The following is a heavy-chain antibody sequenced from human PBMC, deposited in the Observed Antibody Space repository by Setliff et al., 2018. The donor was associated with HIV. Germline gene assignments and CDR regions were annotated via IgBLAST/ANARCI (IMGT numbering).Heavy chain of an antibody. J-gene: IGHJ4*02. Sequence: SVKVPCKASGGTFSSYAISWVRQAPGQGLEWMGGIIPIFGTANYPQKCQGRVTITTDESTRTACMELSSLRSEEAAVYYCAREGEGKAGTTAGNFDYWGQGTLVTVSS. CDR1: GGTFSSYA. D-gene: IGHD1-1*01. V-gene: IGHV1-69*05. CDR2: IIPIFGTA. CDR3: AREGEGKAGTTAGNFDY.